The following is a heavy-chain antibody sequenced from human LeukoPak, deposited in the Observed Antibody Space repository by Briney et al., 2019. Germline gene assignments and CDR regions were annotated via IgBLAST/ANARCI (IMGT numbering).Heavy chain of an antibody. CDR1: GGSISSYY. Sequence: SETLSLTCTVSGGSISSYYWSWIRQPAGKGLEWIGRIYTSGSTNYNPSLKSRVTMSVDTSKNQFSLKLSSVTAADTAVYYCARGITMVQGVTKYYYYYYYMDVWGKGTTVTVSS. CDR2: IYTSGST. CDR3: ARGITMVQGVTKYYYYYYYMDV. D-gene: IGHD3-10*01. V-gene: IGHV4-4*07. J-gene: IGHJ6*03.